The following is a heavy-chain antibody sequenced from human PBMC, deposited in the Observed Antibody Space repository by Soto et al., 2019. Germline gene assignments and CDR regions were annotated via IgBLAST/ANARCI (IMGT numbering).Heavy chain of an antibody. CDR2: ISGSGGST. D-gene: IGHD4-17*01. Sequence: GGSLRLSXAASGFTFSSYAMSWVRQAPGKGLEWVSAISGSGGSTYYADSVKGRFTISRDNSKNTLYLQMNSLRAEDTAVYYCAKLVGMTTVTTFDYWGQGTLVTVSS. CDR1: GFTFSSYA. CDR3: AKLVGMTTVTTFDY. V-gene: IGHV3-23*01. J-gene: IGHJ4*02.